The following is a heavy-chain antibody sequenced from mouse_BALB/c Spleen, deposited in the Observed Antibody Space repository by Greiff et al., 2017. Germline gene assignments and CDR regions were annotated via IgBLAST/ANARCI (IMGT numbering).Heavy chain of an antibody. CDR2: ISSGGSYT. J-gene: IGHJ4*01. CDR3: ARPLRLGYYAMDY. V-gene: IGHV5-9-4*01. CDR1: GFTFSSYA. D-gene: IGHD1-2*01. Sequence: EVKLQESGGGLVQPGGSLKLSCAASGFTFSSYAMSWVRQSPEKRLEWVAEISSGGSYTYYPDTVTGRFTISRDNAKNTLYLEMSSLRSEDTAMYYCARPLRLGYYAMDYWGQGTSVTVSS.